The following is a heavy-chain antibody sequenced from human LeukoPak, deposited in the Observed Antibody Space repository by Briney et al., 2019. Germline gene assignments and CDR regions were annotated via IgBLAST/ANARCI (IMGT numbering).Heavy chain of an antibody. D-gene: IGHD1/OR15-1a*01. CDR2: ISDSGTT. Sequence: PSETLSLTCAVAGVPVNDFHWSWLRQSPGRGLEWLGWISDSGTTNYNPSFRSRLAISADTSKSQLSLELTSVTAADTAVYYCARHVEHAAYFRYWGQGSLVTVSS. V-gene: IGHV4-59*08. J-gene: IGHJ4*02. CDR1: GVPVNDFH. CDR3: ARHVEHAAYFRY.